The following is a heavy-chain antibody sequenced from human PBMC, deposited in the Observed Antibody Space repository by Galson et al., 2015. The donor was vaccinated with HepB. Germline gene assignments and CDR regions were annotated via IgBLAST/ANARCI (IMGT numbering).Heavy chain of an antibody. CDR3: VRLGRDGYNANY. CDR2: INSDGSIT. Sequence: SLRLSCAASGFTLSTYWMHWVRHAPGKGLLWVSRINSDGSITTYADSVKGRFTISRDNAKNTVYLQLNSLRAEDTAVYYCVRLGRDGYNANYWGQGTPVTVSS. D-gene: IGHD5-24*01. J-gene: IGHJ4*02. CDR1: GFTLSTYW. V-gene: IGHV3-74*01.